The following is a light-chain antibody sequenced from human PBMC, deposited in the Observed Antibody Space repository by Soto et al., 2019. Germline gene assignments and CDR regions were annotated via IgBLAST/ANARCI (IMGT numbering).Light chain of an antibody. CDR1: QTVSSNY. V-gene: IGKV3-20*01. CDR3: QQFGASLTWT. J-gene: IGKJ1*01. Sequence: EIILTQSPDTLSLSPGERATLSCRASQTVSSNYLAWCQQRPGQAPRLPIYGASSRATGIPDRFSGSGSGTDFTLTISRLEPEDFAVYYCQQFGASLTWTFGQGTKVDIK. CDR2: GAS.